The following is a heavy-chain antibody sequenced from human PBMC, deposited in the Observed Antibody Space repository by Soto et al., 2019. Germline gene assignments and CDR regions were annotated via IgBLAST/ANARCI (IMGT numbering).Heavy chain of an antibody. D-gene: IGHD1-26*01. CDR2: ISPYDGDT. CDR1: GYTFTTYG. V-gene: IGHV1-18*01. Sequence: QVQLVQSGVEVKKPGASVKVSCKASGYTFTTYGISWVRQAPGQGLEWMGWISPYDGDTNYADTLQGRVTFTTDTSTTTDYMELRSLRSDDTSMYYCARDHGGSYQADSFDPWGQGTLVIVSS. J-gene: IGHJ5*02. CDR3: ARDHGGSYQADSFDP.